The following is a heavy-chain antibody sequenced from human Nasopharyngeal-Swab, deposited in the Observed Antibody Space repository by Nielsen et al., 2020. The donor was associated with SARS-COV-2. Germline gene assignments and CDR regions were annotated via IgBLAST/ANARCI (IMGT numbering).Heavy chain of an antibody. CDR2: IFHSGDA. D-gene: IGHD3-10*01. CDR3: AREWFGDYRFDP. J-gene: IGHJ5*02. V-gene: IGHV4-38-2*02. CDR1: GDSISRGYY. Sequence: SETLSLTCTVSGDSISRGYYWGWIRQPPGKGLEWIGTIFHSGDANYTPSLKSRVTISVDTSKNQFSLKLTSVTAADTAVYYCAREWFGDYRFDPWGQGTPVTVSS.